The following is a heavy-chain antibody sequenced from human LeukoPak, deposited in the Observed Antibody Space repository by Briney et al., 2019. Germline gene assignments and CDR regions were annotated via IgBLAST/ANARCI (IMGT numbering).Heavy chain of an antibody. CDR3: AKASWVSNGDAVL. J-gene: IGHJ4*02. V-gene: IGHV3-23*01. D-gene: IGHD1-1*01. Sequence: GGSLRLSCAASGLTFSNYAMSWVRQAPARGLEWVSSLRGDGSTFYADSVKGRFTLSRDESRNTVYFQLNSLRVEDTAVYYCAKASWVSNGDAVLWGQGTLVTVFS. CDR1: GLTFSNYA. CDR2: LRGDGST.